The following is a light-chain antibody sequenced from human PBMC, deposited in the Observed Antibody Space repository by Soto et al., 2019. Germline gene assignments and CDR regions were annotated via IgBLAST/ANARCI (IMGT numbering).Light chain of an antibody. J-gene: IGLJ3*02. CDR1: SSNIGSNY. Sequence: QSALTQPPSASGTPGLRVTISCSGSSSNIGSNYVYWYQQFPGTAPKLLIYRNDQRPSGVPDRFSGSKSGTSASLAISGLRSEDESDYYCAAWDDSLRGGVFGGGTKVTVL. CDR3: AAWDDSLRGGV. V-gene: IGLV1-47*01. CDR2: RND.